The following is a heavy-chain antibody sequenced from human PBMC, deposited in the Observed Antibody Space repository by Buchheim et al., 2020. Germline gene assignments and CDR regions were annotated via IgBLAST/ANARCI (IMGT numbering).Heavy chain of an antibody. V-gene: IGHV4-4*02. D-gene: IGHD2-15*01. J-gene: IGHJ6*02. CDR2: IYHSGST. CDR1: GGSISSSNW. Sequence: QVQLQESGPGLVKPSGTLSLTCAASGGSISSSNWWSWVRQPPGKGLEWIGEIYHSGSTNYNPSLKSRVTISVDKSKNQFSLKLSSVTAADTAVYYCARDLRCSGGSCYSGLDYYYYYGMDVWGQGTT. CDR3: ARDLRCSGGSCYSGLDYYYYYGMDV.